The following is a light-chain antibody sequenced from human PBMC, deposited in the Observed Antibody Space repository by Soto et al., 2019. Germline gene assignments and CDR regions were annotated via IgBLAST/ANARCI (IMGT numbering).Light chain of an antibody. Sequence: DIQMTQSPSSLSASVGDRVTITSQASQDISNSLIWYQQKPGKAPKLLIYDASNLETGVPARFSGSGSGTDFTFTISILQPEDIATYYCQQYDNLPLTFGGGTKVEIK. CDR2: DAS. CDR3: QQYDNLPLT. CDR1: QDISNS. V-gene: IGKV1-33*01. J-gene: IGKJ4*01.